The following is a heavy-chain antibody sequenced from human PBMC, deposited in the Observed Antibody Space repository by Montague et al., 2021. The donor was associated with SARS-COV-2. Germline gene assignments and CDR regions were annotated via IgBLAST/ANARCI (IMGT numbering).Heavy chain of an antibody. D-gene: IGHD3-22*01. J-gene: IGHJ4*02. V-gene: IGHV4-34*01. CDR2: INHSGST. Sequence: SETLSLTCAVYGGSFSSYYWCWIRQPPGRGLEWIGEINHSGSTKYNPSLKSRVPISVETSKNQFSLKLSFVTAADTAVYYCARGTKRVFTYDCDGSGYASDYWGQGALVTVSS. CDR1: GGSFSSYY. CDR3: ARGTKRVFTYDCDGSGYASDY.